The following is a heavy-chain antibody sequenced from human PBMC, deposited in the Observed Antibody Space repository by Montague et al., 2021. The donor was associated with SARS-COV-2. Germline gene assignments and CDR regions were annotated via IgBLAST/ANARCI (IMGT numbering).Heavy chain of an antibody. V-gene: IGHV1-18*01. J-gene: IGHJ3*02. D-gene: IGHD1-26*01. CDR3: ARVDPPGQREVIHALDM. CDR1: GYTFTNYA. Sequence: SVKVSCKASGYTFTNYAIIWVRQAPGQGLEWMGWISAYNGHTNYAQKFQGKGRVTVTRDTSTSTAYMELSSLRSDDTAVYYCARVDPPGQREVIHALDMWGQGTMVTVSS. CDR2: ISAYNGHT.